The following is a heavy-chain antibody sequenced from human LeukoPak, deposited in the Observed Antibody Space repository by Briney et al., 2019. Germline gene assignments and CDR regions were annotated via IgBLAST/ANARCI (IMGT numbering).Heavy chain of an antibody. J-gene: IGHJ4*02. CDR3: ARDSGYNAFDY. CDR1: GFLFSNSW. Sequence: GGSLRLSCADSGFLFSNSWMAWVRQAPGRGLEWLANINQDGSAKTCVDSVKGRFTVSRDNAKNSLYLQMNSLRAEDTAMYYCARDSGYNAFDYWGQGTLVTVSS. V-gene: IGHV3-7*05. D-gene: IGHD5-12*01. CDR2: INQDGSAK.